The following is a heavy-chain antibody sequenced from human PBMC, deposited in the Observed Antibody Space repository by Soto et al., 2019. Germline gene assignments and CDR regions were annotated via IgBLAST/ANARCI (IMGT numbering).Heavy chain of an antibody. CDR3: ARFWDDILTGRLDY. CDR2: ISAYNGNT. D-gene: IGHD3-9*01. Sequence: ASVKVSCKASGYTFTSYGISWVRQAPGQGLEWMGWISAYNGNTNYAQKLQGRVTMTTDTSTSTAYMELRSLRSDDTAVYYCARFWDDILTGRLDYWGQGTLVTVSS. CDR1: GYTFTSYG. V-gene: IGHV1-18*01. J-gene: IGHJ4*02.